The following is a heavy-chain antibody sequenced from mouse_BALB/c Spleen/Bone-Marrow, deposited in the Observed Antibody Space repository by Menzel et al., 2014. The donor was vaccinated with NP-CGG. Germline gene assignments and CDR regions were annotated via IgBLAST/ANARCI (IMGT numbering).Heavy chain of an antibody. J-gene: IGHJ2*01. V-gene: IGHV1-80*01. CDR3: ARGGISVDY. CDR1: GYVFXTYW. Sequence: QVQLQQSGAELVRPGSSVKISCKYSGYVFXTYWINWVKQRPGQGLEWIGQIYPGDGDTDFNGKFKDKATLTADESSNTAYMQLSSLTSEDSAVYFCARGGISVDYWGQGTTLTVSS. CDR2: IYPGDGDT.